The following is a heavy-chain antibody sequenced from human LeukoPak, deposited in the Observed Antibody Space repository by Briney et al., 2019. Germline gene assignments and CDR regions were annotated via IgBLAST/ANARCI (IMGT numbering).Heavy chain of an antibody. CDR3: ASAFGDYGYDY. CDR1: GFIFSRYG. V-gene: IGHV3-33*01. CDR2: IWYDGSNE. Sequence: GGSLRLSCVGSGFIFSRYGMHWVRQAPGKGLEWVAVIWYDGSNEYYADSVKGRFTISRDNSKNTPYLEMNSLRDEDTAVYYCASAFGDYGYDYWGQGTLVTVSS. J-gene: IGHJ4*02. D-gene: IGHD4-17*01.